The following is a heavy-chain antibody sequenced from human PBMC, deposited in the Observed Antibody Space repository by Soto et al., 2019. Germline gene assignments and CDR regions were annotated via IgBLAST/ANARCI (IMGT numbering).Heavy chain of an antibody. CDR2: INPNSGGT. Sequence: SGYTFTGYYMHWVRQAPGQGLEWMGWINPNSGGTNYAQKFQGWVTMTRDTSISTAYMELSRLRSDDTAVYYCARGPPIYYDSSGYYSYFDYWGQGTLVTVSS. CDR1: GYTFTGYY. V-gene: IGHV1-2*04. J-gene: IGHJ4*02. CDR3: ARGPPIYYDSSGYYSYFDY. D-gene: IGHD3-22*01.